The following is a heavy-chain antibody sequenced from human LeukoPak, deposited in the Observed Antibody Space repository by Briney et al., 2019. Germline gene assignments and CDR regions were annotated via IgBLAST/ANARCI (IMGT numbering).Heavy chain of an antibody. V-gene: IGHV3-43*02. CDR3: AKEIDTLGTNAFDI. D-gene: IGHD2-15*01. Sequence: GGSLRLSCAASGFSFYDYPMHWVRQAPGKGLEWVSLINEDGGKTFYADSVRGRFTISRDNSKNSLYLQMNSLRTEDTALYYCAKEIDTLGTNAFDIWGQGTIVTVSS. CDR1: GFSFYDYP. J-gene: IGHJ3*02. CDR2: INEDGGKT.